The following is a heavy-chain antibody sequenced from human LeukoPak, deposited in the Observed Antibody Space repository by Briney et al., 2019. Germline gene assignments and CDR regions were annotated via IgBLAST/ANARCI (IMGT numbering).Heavy chain of an antibody. Sequence: PSETLSLTCAVSGYSISSGYYWGRIRQPPGKGLEWIGSIYHSGSTYYNPSLKSRVTISVDTSKNQFSLKLSSVTAADTAVYYCARDRIDSWITRSFYCYYGMDVWGKGTTVTVSS. V-gene: IGHV4-38-2*02. CDR1: GYSISSGYY. D-gene: IGHD1-26*01. J-gene: IGHJ6*04. CDR2: IYHSGST. CDR3: ARDRIDSWITRSFYCYYGMDV.